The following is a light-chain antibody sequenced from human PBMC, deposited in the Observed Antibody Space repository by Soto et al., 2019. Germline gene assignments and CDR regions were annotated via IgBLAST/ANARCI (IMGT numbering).Light chain of an antibody. CDR2: EVN. CDR3: CSYTTSSTDV. Sequence: SALTQPASVSGSPGQSITISCSGTSSDVGRYNYVSWYQQHPGKAPKLMIYEVNNRPSGVSNRFSGSKSDNTASLTISGLQAEDEADYYCCSYTTSSTDVFGTGTKVTVL. CDR1: SSDVGRYNY. J-gene: IGLJ1*01. V-gene: IGLV2-14*01.